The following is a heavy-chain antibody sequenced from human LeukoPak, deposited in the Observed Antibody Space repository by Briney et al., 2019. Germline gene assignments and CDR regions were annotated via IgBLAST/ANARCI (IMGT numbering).Heavy chain of an antibody. V-gene: IGHV3-33*08. CDR3: ARDGPRLYTALYGMDV. Sequence: PGGSLRLPCAASGFTFSSYVMHCVRQAPGKGLEWVAVIWYDGSNKYYADSVKGRFTISRDNSKNTLYLQMNSLRAEDTAVYYCARDGPRLYTALYGMDVWGQGTTVTVSS. CDR1: GFTFSSYV. J-gene: IGHJ6*02. CDR2: IWYDGSNK. D-gene: IGHD5-18*01.